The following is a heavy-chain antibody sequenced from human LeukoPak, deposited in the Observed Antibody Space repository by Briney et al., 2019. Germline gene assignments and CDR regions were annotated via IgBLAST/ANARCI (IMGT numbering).Heavy chain of an antibody. V-gene: IGHV4-59*01. J-gene: IGHJ5*02. D-gene: IGHD2-8*01. CDR2: IYYGGST. Sequence: SETLSLTCTVSGGPISSYYWSWIRQPPGKGLEWIGYIYYGGSTNYNPSLKSRVTISVDTSKNQFSLKLSSVTAADTAVYYCARDDGVAVFDPWGQGTLVTVSS. CDR3: ARDDGVAVFDP. CDR1: GGPISSYY.